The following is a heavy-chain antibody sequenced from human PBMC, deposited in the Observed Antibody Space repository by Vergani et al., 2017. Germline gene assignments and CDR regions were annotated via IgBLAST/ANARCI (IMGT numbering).Heavy chain of an antibody. Sequence: VQLLESGGGLAQPGGSLRLSCAASGFTFRNYAMTWVRQAPGKGLEWVALISYDGTNKYYTNSVRGRFTISRDNSKNTLYLQMNSLRADDTAVYYCAKGVYCSSTSCYEGRGYYYGMGVWGQGTTVTFSS. CDR3: AKGVYCSSTSCYEGRGYYYGMGV. CDR1: GFTFRNYA. V-gene: IGHV3-30*07. J-gene: IGHJ6*02. CDR2: ISYDGTNK. D-gene: IGHD2-2*01.